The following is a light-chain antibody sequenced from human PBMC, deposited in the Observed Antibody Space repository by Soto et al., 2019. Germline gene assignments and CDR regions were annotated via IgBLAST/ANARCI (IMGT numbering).Light chain of an antibody. CDR2: AAS. CDR3: QQSNNTAALS. V-gene: IGKV1-39*01. CDR1: RAIASY. J-gene: IGKJ4*01. Sequence: DIQMTQSPSSLSASLGDRATITCRASRAIASYVNWYQQKPGKAPNLLIYAASSLLPGVPSRFSGSGSGTDFTLTISRLQPEDFATYYCQQSNNTAALSFGGGTKVEIK.